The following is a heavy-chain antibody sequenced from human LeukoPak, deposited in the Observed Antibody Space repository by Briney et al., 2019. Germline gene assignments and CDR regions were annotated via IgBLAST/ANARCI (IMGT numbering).Heavy chain of an antibody. Sequence: PSETLSLTCTVSGGSISSGGYYWSWIRQHPGKGLEWIGYIYYSGSTYYNPSLKSRATISVDTSKNQFSLKLSSVTAADTAVYYCARDLEGSLDYWGQGTLVTVSS. CDR2: IYYSGST. CDR1: GGSISSGGYY. CDR3: ARDLEGSLDY. J-gene: IGHJ4*02. D-gene: IGHD3-3*01. V-gene: IGHV4-31*03.